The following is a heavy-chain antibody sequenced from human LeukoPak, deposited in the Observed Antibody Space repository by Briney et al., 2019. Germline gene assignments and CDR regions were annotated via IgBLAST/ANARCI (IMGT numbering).Heavy chain of an antibody. CDR3: AREGPGYSYALDY. V-gene: IGHV3-13*01. J-gene: IGHJ4*02. CDR2: ICTADDT. Sequence: LSXAXXXFTXXXXDMHWVRQAPGKGLEWVSAICTADDTYYPGSVKGRFTISRENAKNSLYLQMNSLRAGDTAVYYCAREGPGYSYALDYWGQGTLVTVSS. D-gene: IGHD5-18*01. CDR1: XFTXXXXD.